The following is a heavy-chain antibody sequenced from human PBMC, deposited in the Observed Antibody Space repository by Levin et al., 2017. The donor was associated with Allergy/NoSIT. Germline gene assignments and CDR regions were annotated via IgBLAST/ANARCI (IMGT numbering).Heavy chain of an antibody. CDR2: ISGTTT. D-gene: IGHD6-19*01. V-gene: IGHV3-23*01. CDR3: AGRIFGNGWSD. J-gene: IGHJ4*02. CDR1: GLTFSRYG. Sequence: AGGSLRLSCAASGLTFSRYGMNWVRQAPGKGLEWVSGISGTTTDYVDSVKGRFTISRDNSKNTLYLQMNSLRAEDSAVYYCAGRIFGNGWSDWGQGTLVTVSS.